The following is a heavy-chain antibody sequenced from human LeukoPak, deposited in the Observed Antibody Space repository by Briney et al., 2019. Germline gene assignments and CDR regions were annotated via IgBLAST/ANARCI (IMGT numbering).Heavy chain of an antibody. CDR2: TYYRSKWFY. CDR1: GDSVSSNSAT. D-gene: IGHD6-19*01. Sequence: SQTLSLTCAIYGDSVSSNSATWNWIRQSPSRGLEWLGRTYYRSKWFYDYALSVKSRITINRDTSKNQFSLQLNSVTPEDTAVYYSARDTVAGNYFDYWGQGTLVTVSS. CDR3: ARDTVAGNYFDY. V-gene: IGHV6-1*01. J-gene: IGHJ4*02.